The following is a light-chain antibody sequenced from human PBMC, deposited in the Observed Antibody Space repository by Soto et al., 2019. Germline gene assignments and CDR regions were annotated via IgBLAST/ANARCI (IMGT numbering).Light chain of an antibody. V-gene: IGLV2-14*03. CDR2: DVS. Sequence: QSALTQPASVSGSPGQSITISCTGTRTDVGGNNLVSWYQQHPGKAHKLIIYDVSNPPSGAYNRFSGSKSDNTSSLTISGLQDEDEDYYYCWSYVRSKLYVFGTGTKVTVL. J-gene: IGLJ1*01. CDR1: RTDVGGNNL. CDR3: WSYVRSKLYV.